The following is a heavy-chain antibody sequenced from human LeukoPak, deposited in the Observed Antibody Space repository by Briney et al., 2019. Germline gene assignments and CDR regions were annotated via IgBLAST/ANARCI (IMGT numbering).Heavy chain of an antibody. CDR2: INHSGST. CDR3: ARLRAVTRSSSWLQVRRRFDY. V-gene: IGHV4-34*01. D-gene: IGHD6-13*01. J-gene: IGHJ4*02. CDR1: GGPFSGYY. Sequence: PSETLSLTCAVYGGPFSGYYWSWIRQPPGKGLEWIGEINHSGSTNYNPSLKSRVTISVDTSKNQFSLKLSSVTAADTAVYYCARLRAVTRSSSWLQVRRRFDYWGQGTLVTVSS.